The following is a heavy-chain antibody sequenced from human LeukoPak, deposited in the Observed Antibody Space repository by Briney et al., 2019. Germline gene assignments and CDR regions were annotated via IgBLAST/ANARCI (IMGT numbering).Heavy chain of an antibody. V-gene: IGHV4-59*12. J-gene: IGHJ5*02. D-gene: IGHD3-3*01. CDR2: IYYSGST. CDR1: GGSISSYY. CDR3: ARERTRITIFGVVIRDWFDP. Sequence: SETLSLTCTVSGGSISSYYWSWIRQPPGKGLEWIGYIYYSGSTNYNPSLKSRVTISVDTSKNQFSLKLSSVTAADTAVYYCARERTRITIFGVVIRDWFDPWGQGTLVTVSS.